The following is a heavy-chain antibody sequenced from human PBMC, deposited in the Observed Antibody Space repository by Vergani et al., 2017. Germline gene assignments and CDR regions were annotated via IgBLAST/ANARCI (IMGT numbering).Heavy chain of an antibody. CDR3: ARGPGPMDSPRSWYRYTDTVNRDWYFDL. D-gene: IGHD6-13*01. Sequence: QVQLVQSGAEVKKPGASVKVSCKASGYTFTSYDINWVRQATGQGLEWMGWMNPNSGKTGYAQKFQGRVTMTRNTSISTAYMELSSLRSEDTAVYYCARGPGPMDSPRSWYRYTDTVNRDWYFDLWGRGTLVTVSS. CDR1: GYTFTSYD. V-gene: IGHV1-8*01. CDR2: MNPNSGKT. J-gene: IGHJ2*01.